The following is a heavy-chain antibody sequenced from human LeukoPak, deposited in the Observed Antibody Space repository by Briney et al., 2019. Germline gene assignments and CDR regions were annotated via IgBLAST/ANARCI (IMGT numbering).Heavy chain of an antibody. CDR1: GYTFTGYY. D-gene: IGHD2-2*01. CDR2: INPNSGGT. V-gene: IGHV1-2*02. Sequence: ASVKVSCKASGYTFTGYYMHWVRQAPGQGLEWMGWINPNSGGTNYAQKFQGRVTMTRDTSISTAYMELSRLRSDDTAVYYCARSGYCSSTSCYHNWFDPRGQGTLVTVSS. J-gene: IGHJ5*02. CDR3: ARSGYCSSTSCYHNWFDP.